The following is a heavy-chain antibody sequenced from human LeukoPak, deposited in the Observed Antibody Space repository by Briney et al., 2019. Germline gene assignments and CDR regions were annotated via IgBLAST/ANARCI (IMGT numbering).Heavy chain of an antibody. J-gene: IGHJ4*02. CDR2: INSDGSST. Sequence: GGSLRLSCAASGFTLSSYWMHWVRQAPGKGLVWVSRINSDGSSTSYADSVKGRFTISRDNAKNTLYLQMNSLRAEDTAVYYCARDRANRDYFDYWGQGTLVTVSS. D-gene: IGHD1/OR15-1a*01. V-gene: IGHV3-74*01. CDR1: GFTLSSYW. CDR3: ARDRANRDYFDY.